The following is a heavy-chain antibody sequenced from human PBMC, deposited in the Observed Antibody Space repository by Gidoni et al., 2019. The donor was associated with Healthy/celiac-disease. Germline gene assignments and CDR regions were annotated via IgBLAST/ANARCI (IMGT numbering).Heavy chain of an antibody. J-gene: IGHJ5*02. D-gene: IGHD3-9*01. CDR1: GYTFTGYY. CDR2: INPNSGGT. CDR3: ARGVSTIPRSNWFDP. V-gene: IGHV1-2*04. Sequence: QVQLVQSGAEVKKPGASVKVSCKASGYTFTGYYMHWVRQAPGQGLEWMGWINPNSGGTNYAQKFQGWVTMTRDTSISTAHMELSRLRSDDTAVYYCARGVSTIPRSNWFDPWGQGTLVTVSS.